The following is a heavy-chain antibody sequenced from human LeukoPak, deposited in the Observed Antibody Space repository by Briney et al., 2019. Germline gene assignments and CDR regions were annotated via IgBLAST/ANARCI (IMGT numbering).Heavy chain of an antibody. J-gene: IGHJ4*02. V-gene: IGHV3-7*01. D-gene: IGHD3-16*02. CDR3: ASHVWGSYRSPFDY. CDR2: IKQDGSEK. Sequence: GGSLRLSCAASGFTFSSYWVSWVRQAPGKGLEWVANIKQDGSEKYYVDSVKGRFTISRDNAKNSLYLQMNSLRAEDTAVYYCASHVWGSYRSPFDYWGQGALVTVSS. CDR1: GFTFSSYW.